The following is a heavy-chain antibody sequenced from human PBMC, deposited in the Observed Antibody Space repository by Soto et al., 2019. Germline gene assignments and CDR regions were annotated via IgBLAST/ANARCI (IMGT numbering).Heavy chain of an antibody. CDR1: GGSFSGYY. Sequence: QVQLQQWGAGLLKPSETLSLTCAVYGGSFSGYYWSWIRQPPGKGLEWIGEINHSGSTNYNPSLKSRVTISVDTSKNQFSLKLSSVTAAYTAVYYCARALDTAMVFDYWGQGTLVTVSS. CDR2: INHSGST. CDR3: ARALDTAMVFDY. V-gene: IGHV4-34*01. D-gene: IGHD5-18*01. J-gene: IGHJ4*02.